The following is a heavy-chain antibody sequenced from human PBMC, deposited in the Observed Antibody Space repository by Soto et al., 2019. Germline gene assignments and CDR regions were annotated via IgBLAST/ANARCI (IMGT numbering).Heavy chain of an antibody. CDR3: TRHRIIWANHMTTAISNDGFDI. CDR1: GFTFSVSA. V-gene: IGHV3-73*01. Sequence: VQLEESGGGLVQPGGSLKLSCAASGFTFSVSAMHWVRQASGKGLEWVGRIRNKADNYATAYAASVKGRFTISRDDSKNTTYLQISSLKTEDTAVYYCTRHRIIWANHMTTAISNDGFDIWGQGTMVTVSA. D-gene: IGHD4-17*01. J-gene: IGHJ3*02. CDR2: IRNKADNYAT.